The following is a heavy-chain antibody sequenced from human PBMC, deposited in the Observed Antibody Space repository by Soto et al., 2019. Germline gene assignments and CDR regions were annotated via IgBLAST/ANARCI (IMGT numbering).Heavy chain of an antibody. J-gene: IGHJ4*02. V-gene: IGHV3-30-3*01. D-gene: IGHD4-17*01. CDR1: GFTFSSYA. CDR3: ARASGGDYEVGFDY. Sequence: VLLLQSGGGLVQPGGSLRLSCAASGFTFSSYAMHWVRQAPGKGLEWVAVISYDGSNKYYADSVKGRFTISRDNSKNTLYLQMNSLRAEDTAVYYCARASGGDYEVGFDYWGQGTLVTVSS. CDR2: ISYDGSNK.